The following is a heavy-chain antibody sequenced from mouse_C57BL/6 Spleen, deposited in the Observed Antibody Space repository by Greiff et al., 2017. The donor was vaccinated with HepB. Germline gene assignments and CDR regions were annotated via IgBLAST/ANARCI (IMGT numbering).Heavy chain of an antibody. D-gene: IGHD2-4*01. CDR2: IDPSDSYT. V-gene: IGHV1-69*01. Sequence: QVQLQQPGAELVMPGASVKLSCKASGYTFTSYWMHWVKQRPEQGLEWIGEIDPSDSYTNYNQKFKGKSTLTVDKSSSTAYMQLSSLTSEDSAVYYCARGDYEGYFDVWGTGTTVTVSS. J-gene: IGHJ1*03. CDR1: GYTFTSYW. CDR3: ARGDYEGYFDV.